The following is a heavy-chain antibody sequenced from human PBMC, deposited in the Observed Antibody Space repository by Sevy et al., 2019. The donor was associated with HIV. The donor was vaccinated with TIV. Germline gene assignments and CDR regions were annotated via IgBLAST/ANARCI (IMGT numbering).Heavy chain of an antibody. Sequence: GGSLSLSCEVSGFNVNNYGMHWVRQAPGKGLEWVEMVPYDGSKSHYVDSVKGRFTISRDYSENTLYLQMNNLRVEDTAVYYCARDHNTGWCNWFDPWGQGTLVTVSS. D-gene: IGHD3-9*01. CDR3: ARDHNTGWCNWFDP. V-gene: IGHV3-30*02. CDR2: VPYDGSKS. J-gene: IGHJ5*02. CDR1: GFNVNNYG.